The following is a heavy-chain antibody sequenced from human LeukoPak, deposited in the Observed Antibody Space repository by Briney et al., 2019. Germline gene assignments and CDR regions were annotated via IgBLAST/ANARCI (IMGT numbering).Heavy chain of an antibody. Sequence: SETLSLTCTVSGGSISSGGYYWSWIRQPPGKGLEWIGYIYHSGSTYYNPSLKSRVTISVDRSKNQFSLKLSSVTAADTAVYYCARWVSVYAILDYWGQGTLVTVSS. CDR3: ARWVSVYAILDY. D-gene: IGHD2-8*01. CDR1: GGSISSGGYY. V-gene: IGHV4-30-2*01. CDR2: IYHSGST. J-gene: IGHJ4*02.